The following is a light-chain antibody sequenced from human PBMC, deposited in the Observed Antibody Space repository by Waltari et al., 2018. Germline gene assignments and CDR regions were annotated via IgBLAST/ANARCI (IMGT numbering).Light chain of an antibody. CDR1: SSDVGGSTY. Sequence: QSALTQPASVSGSPGQSITISCTGTSSDVGGSTYVSWYQQHPGKAPKLMIYDVSNRPSGVSNRFSGSKSGNTASLTISGLQAEDEADYYCSSYTSSSPYVFGTGTKVTVL. CDR2: DVS. V-gene: IGLV2-14*03. J-gene: IGLJ1*01. CDR3: SSYTSSSPYV.